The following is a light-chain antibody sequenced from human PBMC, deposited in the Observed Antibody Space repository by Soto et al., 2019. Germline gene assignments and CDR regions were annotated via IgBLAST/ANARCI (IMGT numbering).Light chain of an antibody. J-gene: IGKJ3*01. Sequence: ETVLTQSPGTLSLSPGERATLSCRASQNINSRYLAWYQQKPGQAPRLLIYGASSRATGIPDRFSGSGSGTDFTLTISRLELEDFAVSFRQQFGSSPGFTFGPGTKVDIK. CDR1: QNINSRY. CDR3: QQFGSSPGFT. CDR2: GAS. V-gene: IGKV3-20*01.